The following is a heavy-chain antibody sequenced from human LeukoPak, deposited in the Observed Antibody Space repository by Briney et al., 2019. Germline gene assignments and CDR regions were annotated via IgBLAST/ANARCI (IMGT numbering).Heavy chain of an antibody. CDR1: GFSLSTSGMR. D-gene: IGHD3-22*01. CDR3: ARYDSSGLDY. J-gene: IGHJ4*02. Sequence: ESGPTLVNPTQTLTLTCTFSGFSLSTSGMRVSWIRQPPGKALEWLARIDWDDDKFYSTSLKTRLTISKDTSKNQVVLTMTNMDPVDTATYYFARYDSSGLDYWGQGTLVTVSS. V-gene: IGHV2-70*04. CDR2: IDWDDDK.